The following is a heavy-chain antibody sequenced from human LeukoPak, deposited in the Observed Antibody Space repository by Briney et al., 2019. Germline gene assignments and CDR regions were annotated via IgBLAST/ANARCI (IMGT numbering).Heavy chain of an antibody. J-gene: IGHJ4*02. CDR2: ISSSSYI. V-gene: IGHV3-21*01. Sequence: GGSLRLSCAASGFTFSSYSMNWVRQAPGKGLEWVSSISSSSYIYYADSVKGRFTISRDNAKNSLYLQMNSLRAEDTAVYYCAREGDSSGYYSSAYYFDYWGQGTLVTVSS. D-gene: IGHD3-22*01. CDR1: GFTFSSYS. CDR3: AREGDSSGYYSSAYYFDY.